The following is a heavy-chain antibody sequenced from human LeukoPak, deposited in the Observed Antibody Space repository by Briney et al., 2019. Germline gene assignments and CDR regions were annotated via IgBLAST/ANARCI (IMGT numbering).Heavy chain of an antibody. V-gene: IGHV3-15*01. J-gene: IGHJ6*03. CDR2: IKSKTDGGTT. Sequence: GGTLRLSCAASGFTFKNYGMNWVRQAPGKGLEWVGRIKSKTDGGTTDYAAPVKGRFTISRDDSKNTLYQQINSLKTEDTAVYYCTTVKRGWSYKPREYYYYYMDVWGKGTTVTVSS. D-gene: IGHD1-26*01. CDR1: GFTFKNYG. CDR3: TTVKRGWSYKPREYYYYYMDV.